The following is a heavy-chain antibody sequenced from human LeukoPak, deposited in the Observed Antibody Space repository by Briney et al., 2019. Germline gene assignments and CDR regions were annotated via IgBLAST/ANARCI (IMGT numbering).Heavy chain of an antibody. J-gene: IGHJ5*02. CDR3: AREESIAAHLPHWFDP. CDR1: GYTFTSYA. Sequence: ASVKVSCKASGYTFTSYAMNWVRQAPGQGLEWMGWINTNTGNPTYAQGFTGRFVFSLDTSVSTAYLQISSLKAEDTAVYYCAREESIAAHLPHWFDPWGQGTLVTVSS. V-gene: IGHV7-4-1*02. D-gene: IGHD6-6*01. CDR2: INTNTGNP.